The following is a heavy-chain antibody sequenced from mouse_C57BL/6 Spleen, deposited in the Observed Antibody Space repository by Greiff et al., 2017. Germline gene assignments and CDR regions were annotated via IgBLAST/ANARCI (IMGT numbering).Heavy chain of an antibody. CDR3: ARGYGSSYDYAMDY. V-gene: IGHV1-54*01. CDR1: GYAFTNYL. J-gene: IGHJ4*01. CDR2: INPGSGGT. D-gene: IGHD1-1*01. Sequence: QVQLQQSGAELVRPGTSVKVSCKASGYAFTNYLIEWVKQRPGQGLEWIGVINPGSGGTNYNEKFKGKATLTADKSSSTAYMQLSSLTSEDSAVYFCARGYGSSYDYAMDYWGQGTSVTVSS.